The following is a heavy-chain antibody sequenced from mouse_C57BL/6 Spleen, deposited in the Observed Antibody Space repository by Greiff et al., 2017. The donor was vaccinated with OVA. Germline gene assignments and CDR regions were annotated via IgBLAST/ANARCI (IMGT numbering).Heavy chain of an antibody. D-gene: IGHD1-1*01. CDR3: ARSAYYGSRGAWFAY. CDR2: INPNNGGT. J-gene: IGHJ3*01. V-gene: IGHV1-18*01. CDR1: GYTFTDYN. Sequence: VQLQQSGPELVKPGASVKIPCKASGYTFTDYNMDWVKQSHGKSLEWIGDINPNNGGTIYNQKFKGKATLTVDKSSSTAYMELRSLPSEDTAVYYCARSAYYGSRGAWFAYWGQGTLVTVSA.